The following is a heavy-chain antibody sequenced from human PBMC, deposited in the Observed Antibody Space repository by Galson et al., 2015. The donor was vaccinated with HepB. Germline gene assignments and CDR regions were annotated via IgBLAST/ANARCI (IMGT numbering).Heavy chain of an antibody. CDR2: ITYDGSKQ. CDR3: AREEGIRFYDWAIPVSFFQY. V-gene: IGHV3-30*04. J-gene: IGHJ4*02. Sequence: SLRLSCATSGFTFRSYAMHWVRQAPGKGLEWVAIITYDGSKQFYGDAVQGRFTVTRDDSKNTVYLEMNSLTTADTAIYYCAREEGIRFYDWAIPVSFFQYWGQGALAIVSS. CDR1: GFTFRSYA. D-gene: IGHD3-9*01.